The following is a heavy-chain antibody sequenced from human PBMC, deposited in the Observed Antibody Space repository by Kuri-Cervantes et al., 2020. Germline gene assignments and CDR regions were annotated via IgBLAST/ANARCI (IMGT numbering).Heavy chain of an antibody. Sequence: SETLSLTCAVYGGSFSGYYWSWIRQPPGKGLEWIGKINHSGSTNYNPSLKSRVTISVDTSKNQFSLKLSSVTAADTAVYYCARGSMGWFGESTRLDYWGQGTLVTVSS. CDR2: INHSGST. CDR3: ARGSMGWFGESTRLDY. J-gene: IGHJ4*02. D-gene: IGHD3-10*01. CDR1: GGSFSGYY. V-gene: IGHV4-34*01.